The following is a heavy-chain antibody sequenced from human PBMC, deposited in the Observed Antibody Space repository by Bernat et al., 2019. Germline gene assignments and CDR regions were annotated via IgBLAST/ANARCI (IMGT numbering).Heavy chain of an antibody. CDR1: GFTFTSSA. CDR2: IVVGSGNT. V-gene: IGHV1-58*01. J-gene: IGHJ4*02. Sequence: QMQLVQSGPEVKKPGTSVKVSCKASGFTFTSSAVQWVRQARGQRLEWIGWIVVGSGNTNYAQKFQERVTITRDMSTGTAYMELSSLRSEDTAVYYCAAGYYYGSGSYYIPDYWGQGTLVTVSS. CDR3: AAGYYYGSGSYYIPDY. D-gene: IGHD3-10*01.